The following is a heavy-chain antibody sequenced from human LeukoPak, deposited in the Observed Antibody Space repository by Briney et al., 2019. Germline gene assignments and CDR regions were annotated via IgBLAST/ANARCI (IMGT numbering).Heavy chain of an antibody. V-gene: IGHV3-21*01. CDR2: ISSSSYI. Sequence: GGSLRLSCAASGFTFSSYSMNWVRQAPGKGLEWVSSISSSSYIYYADSVKGRFTISRDNAKNSLYLQMNSLRAEDTAVYYCARSYDSAYFDSYAFDIWGQGTMVTVSS. CDR1: GFTFSSYS. J-gene: IGHJ3*02. CDR3: ARSYDSAYFDSYAFDI. D-gene: IGHD3-9*01.